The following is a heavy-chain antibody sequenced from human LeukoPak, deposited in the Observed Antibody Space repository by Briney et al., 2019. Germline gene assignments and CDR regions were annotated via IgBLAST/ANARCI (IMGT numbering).Heavy chain of an antibody. CDR3: AKSRCDYGSGSYYKGCYYYYMDV. J-gene: IGHJ6*03. Sequence: SGGSLRLSCAASGFTFSSYGMSWVRQAPGKGLEWVSAISGSGGSTYYADSVKGRFTISRDNSKNTLYLQMNSLRAEDTAVYYCAKSRCDYGSGSYYKGCYYYYMDVWGKGTTVTISS. CDR2: ISGSGGST. CDR1: GFTFSSYG. V-gene: IGHV3-23*01. D-gene: IGHD3-10*01.